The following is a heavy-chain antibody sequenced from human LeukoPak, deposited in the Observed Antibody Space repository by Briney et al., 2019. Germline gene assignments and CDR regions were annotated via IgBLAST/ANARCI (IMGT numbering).Heavy chain of an antibody. CDR1: GGTFSRYA. CDR2: IIPIFGTA. D-gene: IGHD3-22*01. Sequence: SVKVSCKASGGTFSRYANSWVRQAPGQGLEWMGGIIPIFGTANYTKKFQGRVTITADESTSAAYMELSSLRSEDTAVYYCARDRYYSDSSGYTPHYFDYWGQGTLVTVSS. J-gene: IGHJ4*02. CDR3: ARDRYYSDSSGYTPHYFDY. V-gene: IGHV1-69*13.